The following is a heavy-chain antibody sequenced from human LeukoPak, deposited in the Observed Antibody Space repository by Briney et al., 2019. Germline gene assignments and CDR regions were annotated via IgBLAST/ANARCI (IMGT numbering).Heavy chain of an antibody. D-gene: IGHD2-15*01. Sequence: SQTLSLTCAISGDSVSNNSAAWNWIRQSPSRGLEWLGRTYYRSKWYNDYAVSVKSRITINPDTSKNQFSLQLNSVTPEDTAVYYCAGDRPIVVVVAANYYYYYYGMDVWGKGTTVTVSS. CDR3: AGDRPIVVVVAANYYYYYYGMDV. J-gene: IGHJ6*04. CDR1: GDSVSNNSAA. CDR2: TYYRSKWYN. V-gene: IGHV6-1*01.